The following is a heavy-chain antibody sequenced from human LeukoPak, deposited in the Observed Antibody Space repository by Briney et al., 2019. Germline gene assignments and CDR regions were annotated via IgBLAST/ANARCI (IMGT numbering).Heavy chain of an antibody. Sequence: AGGSLRLSCAASKFAFSSYAMSWVRQAPGKGLEWVSAISGGGGNTYYADSAKGRFTISRDNSKNTLYLQMNSLRAEDTAVYYCGKNRYSGSLSPFDIWGQGTMVTVSS. CDR2: ISGGGGNT. CDR1: KFAFSSYA. CDR3: GKNRYSGSLSPFDI. V-gene: IGHV3-23*01. J-gene: IGHJ3*02. D-gene: IGHD1-26*01.